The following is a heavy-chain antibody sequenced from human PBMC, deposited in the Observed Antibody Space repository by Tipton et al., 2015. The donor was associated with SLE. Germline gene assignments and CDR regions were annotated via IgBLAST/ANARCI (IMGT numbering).Heavy chain of an antibody. V-gene: IGHV4-59*07. J-gene: IGHJ4*02. CDR2: IYNSVPG. CDR1: GGSISSFS. Sequence: TLSLTCTVSGGSISSFSWTWIRQPPGKGLEWMGYIYNSVPGNYNPSLKSRLTISVDTSKNEFSLRLNSVTVADTAVYHCAAELDPYYDRSGHYSEEQWGQGILVTVS. CDR3: AAELDPYYDRSGHYSEEQ. D-gene: IGHD3-22*01.